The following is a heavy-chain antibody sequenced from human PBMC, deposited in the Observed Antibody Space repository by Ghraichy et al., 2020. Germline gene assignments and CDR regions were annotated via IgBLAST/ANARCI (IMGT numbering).Heavy chain of an antibody. CDR3: AIDTDYGDYDDY. V-gene: IGHV1-2*02. CDR1: GYTFTGYY. D-gene: IGHD4-17*01. CDR2: INPNSGGT. J-gene: IGHJ4*02. Sequence: ASVKVSCKASGYTFTGYYMHWVRQAPGQGLEWMGWINPNSGGTNYAQKFQGRVTMTRDTSISTAYMELSRLRSDDTAVYYCAIDTDYGDYDDYWGQGTLVTVSS.